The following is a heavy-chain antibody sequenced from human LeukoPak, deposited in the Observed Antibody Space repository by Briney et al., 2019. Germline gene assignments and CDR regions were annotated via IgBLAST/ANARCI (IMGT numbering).Heavy chain of an antibody. CDR1: GYSISSGYY. V-gene: IGHV4-38-2*02. Sequence: PSETLSLTCTVSGYSISSGYYWGWIRQPPGKGLEWIGSIYHSGSTYYNPSLKSRVTISVDTSKNQFSLKLTSVTAADTAVYYCARAVTAVARGYFDYWGQGTLVTVSS. J-gene: IGHJ4*02. CDR3: ARAVTAVARGYFDY. D-gene: IGHD6-19*01. CDR2: IYHSGST.